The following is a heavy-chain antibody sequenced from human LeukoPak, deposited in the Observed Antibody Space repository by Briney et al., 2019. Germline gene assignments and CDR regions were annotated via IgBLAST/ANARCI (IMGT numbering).Heavy chain of an antibody. J-gene: IGHJ4*02. CDR1: GFTFSSYE. Sequence: GSLRLSCAASGFTFSSYEMNWFRQAPGKGLEWVSYVSTSGSTEESADSVKGRFTISRDNAKNSLYLQMNSLRAEDTALYYCTKERADTSFDYWGQGTLATVSS. CDR2: VSTSGSTE. D-gene: IGHD6-19*01. CDR3: TKERADTSFDY. V-gene: IGHV3-48*03.